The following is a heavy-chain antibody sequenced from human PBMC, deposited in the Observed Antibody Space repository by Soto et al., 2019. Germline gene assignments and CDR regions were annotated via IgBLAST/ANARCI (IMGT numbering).Heavy chain of an antibody. Sequence: ADTLSLLCAVHGGCFSGYYWCWIRQPPGKGLEWIGEINHRGSTNYNPSLKSRVTISVDTSRNQFSLKLSSVTAADTAVYYCARGRRDYDFLSGYYFGPYGMDVWGQGTTVTVSS. J-gene: IGHJ6*02. CDR2: INHRGST. V-gene: IGHV4-34*01. CDR3: ARGRRDYDFLSGYYFGPYGMDV. D-gene: IGHD3-3*01. CDR1: GGCFSGYY.